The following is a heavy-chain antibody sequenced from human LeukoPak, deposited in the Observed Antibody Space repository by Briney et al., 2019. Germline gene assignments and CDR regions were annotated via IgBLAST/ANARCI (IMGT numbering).Heavy chain of an antibody. Sequence: PSQTLSLTCTVSGGSISSGSYYWSWIRQPARKGLEWIGRIYTSGSTNYNPSLKSRVTISVDTSKNQFSLKLSSVTAADTAVYYCARGPSPEIYDLLSAFDYWGQGTLVTVSS. CDR1: GGSISSGSYY. CDR3: ARGPSPEIYDLLSAFDY. V-gene: IGHV4-61*02. CDR2: IYTSGST. J-gene: IGHJ4*02. D-gene: IGHD5/OR15-5a*01.